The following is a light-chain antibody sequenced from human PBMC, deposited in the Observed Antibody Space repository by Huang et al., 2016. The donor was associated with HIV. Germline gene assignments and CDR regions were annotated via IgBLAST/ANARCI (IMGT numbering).Light chain of an antibody. Sequence: EIVMTQSPATLSVSPGERATLSCRASQSVGSNLAWYQQRRGQAPSLLIYTASTRASGTPASFSGSGSGTEFTLTVSSLQSEDFAVYYCQQHNTWPRTFGQGTRV. V-gene: IGKV3-15*01. CDR1: QSVGSN. CDR2: TAS. J-gene: IGKJ1*01. CDR3: QQHNTWPRT.